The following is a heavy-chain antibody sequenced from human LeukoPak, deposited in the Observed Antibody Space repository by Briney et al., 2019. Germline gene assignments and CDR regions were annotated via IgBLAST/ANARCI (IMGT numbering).Heavy chain of an antibody. CDR1: GYSISSGYY. Sequence: SETLSHTCTVSGYSISSGYYWGWIRQPPGKGLEWIGSIYHSGSTYYNPSLKSRVTISVDTSKNQFSLKLSSVTAADTAVYYCAREGSGSYPNWGQGTLVTVSS. D-gene: IGHD1-26*01. CDR3: AREGSGSYPN. CDR2: IYHSGST. J-gene: IGHJ4*02. V-gene: IGHV4-38-2*02.